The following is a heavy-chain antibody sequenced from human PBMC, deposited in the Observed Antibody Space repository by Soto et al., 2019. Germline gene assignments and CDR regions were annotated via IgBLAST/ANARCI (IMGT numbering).Heavy chain of an antibody. D-gene: IGHD2-15*01. V-gene: IGHV3-21*01. Sequence: GGSLRLSCAASGFTFSSYSMNWVRQAPGKGLEWASSISSSSSYIYYADSVKGRFTISRDNAKNSLYLQMNSLRAEDTAVYYCARAPGLLRDDAFDIWGQGTMVTVSS. CDR3: ARAPGLLRDDAFDI. CDR2: ISSSSSYI. CDR1: GFTFSSYS. J-gene: IGHJ3*02.